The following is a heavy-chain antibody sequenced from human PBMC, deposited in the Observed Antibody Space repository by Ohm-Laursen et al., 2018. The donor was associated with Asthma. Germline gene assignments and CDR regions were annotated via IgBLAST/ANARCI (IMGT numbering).Heavy chain of an antibody. CDR1: GYTFTSYD. D-gene: IGHD6-19*01. CDR3: ARNEQWLAFFDY. V-gene: IGHV1-8*01. CDR2: MNPNSGNT. Sequence: ASVKVSCKASGYTFTSYDINWVRQATGQGLEWMGWMNPNSGNTGYAQKFQGRVTMTRNTSISTAYMGLRSLRSDDTAVYYCARNEQWLAFFDYWGQGTLVTVSS. J-gene: IGHJ4*02.